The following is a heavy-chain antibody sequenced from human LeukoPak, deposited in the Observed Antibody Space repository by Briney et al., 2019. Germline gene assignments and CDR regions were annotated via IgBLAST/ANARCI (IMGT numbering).Heavy chain of an antibody. Sequence: PGGSLRLSCAASEFSVGSNYMTWVRQAPGKGLEWVSLIYSGGSTYYADSVKGRFTISRDNAKNSLYLQMNSLRAEDTAVYYCASPAAHSGSYSESGAFDIWGQGTMVTVSS. V-gene: IGHV3-66*01. D-gene: IGHD1-26*01. CDR1: EFSVGSNY. J-gene: IGHJ3*02. CDR2: IYSGGST. CDR3: ASPAAHSGSYSESGAFDI.